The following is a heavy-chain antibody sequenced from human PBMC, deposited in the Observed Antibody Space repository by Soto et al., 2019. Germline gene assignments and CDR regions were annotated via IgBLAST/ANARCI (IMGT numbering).Heavy chain of an antibody. Sequence: SCAASGFTFDDYAMHWVRQAPGKGLEWVSGISRNSGSIGYADSVKGRFTISRDNAKNTLYLQMNSLRAEDTAVYYCARESRGYCSGGSCPGNMDVWGKGTTVTVSS. CDR2: ISRNSGSI. CDR3: ARESRGYCSGGSCPGNMDV. D-gene: IGHD2-15*01. V-gene: IGHV3-9*01. J-gene: IGHJ6*03. CDR1: GFTFDDYA.